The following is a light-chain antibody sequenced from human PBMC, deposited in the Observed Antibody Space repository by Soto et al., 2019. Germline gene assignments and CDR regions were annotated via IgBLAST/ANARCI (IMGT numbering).Light chain of an antibody. Sequence: QSALTQPPSASGSPGQSVTISCTGTSSDVGAYKYVSWYQQYPGKAPKLMIYEVTKRPSGVPDRFSGSTSGNTASLTVSGLQAEDEADDYWASYVGNDIWVFGGGTKLTVL. J-gene: IGLJ3*02. CDR2: EVT. V-gene: IGLV2-8*01. CDR1: SSDVGAYKY. CDR3: ASYVGNDIWV.